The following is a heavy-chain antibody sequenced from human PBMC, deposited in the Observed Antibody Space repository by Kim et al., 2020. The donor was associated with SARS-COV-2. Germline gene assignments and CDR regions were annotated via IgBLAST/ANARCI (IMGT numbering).Heavy chain of an antibody. J-gene: IGHJ4*02. CDR1: GFTFSSYA. CDR2: ISGSGGST. Sequence: GGSLRLSCAASGFTFSSYAMSWVRQAPGKGLEWVSAISGSGGSTYYADSVKGRFTISRDNSKNTLYLQMNSLRAEDTAVYYCAKCPHLGYDILTGQEFDYWGQGTLVTVSS. D-gene: IGHD3-9*01. V-gene: IGHV3-23*01. CDR3: AKCPHLGYDILTGQEFDY.